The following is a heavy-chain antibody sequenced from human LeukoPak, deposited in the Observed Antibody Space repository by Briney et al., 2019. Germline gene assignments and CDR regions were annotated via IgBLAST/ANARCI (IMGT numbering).Heavy chain of an antibody. Sequence: GGSLRVSCAASRVTLFNYWTHWGCPAPRERVVWVSRIKCDASTTYYGDSVNGRFTVSSDYAKNTLYLQMNSLRAEDTAVYYCARVGVAVAYFYYFDYWGQGSLVTVSS. CDR2: IKCDASTT. CDR1: RVTLFNYW. J-gene: IGHJ4*02. CDR3: ARVGVAVAYFYYFDY. D-gene: IGHD6-19*01. V-gene: IGHV3-74*01.